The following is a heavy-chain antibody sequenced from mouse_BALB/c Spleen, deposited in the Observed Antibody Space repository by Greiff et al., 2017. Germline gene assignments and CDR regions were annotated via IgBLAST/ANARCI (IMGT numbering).Heavy chain of an antibody. CDR2: INPYNDGT. CDR3: ATIGGSSYMDY. Sequence: EVQLQQSGPELVKPGASVKMSCKASGYTFTSYVMHWVKQKPGQGLEWIGYINPYNDGTKYNEKFKGKATLTSDKSSSTAYMELSSLTSEDSAVYYCATIGGSSYMDYWGQGTSVTVSS. V-gene: IGHV1-14*01. J-gene: IGHJ4*01. CDR1: GYTFTSYV. D-gene: IGHD1-1*01.